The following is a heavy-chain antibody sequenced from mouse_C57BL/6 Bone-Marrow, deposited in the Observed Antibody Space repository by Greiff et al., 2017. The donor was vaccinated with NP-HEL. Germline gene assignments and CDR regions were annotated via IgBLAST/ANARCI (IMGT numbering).Heavy chain of an antibody. CDR3: GRGDY. CDR1: GYEFSNYW. J-gene: IGHJ3*01. V-gene: IGHV1-80*01. CDR2: IYPGDGVT. Sequence: QVQLKQSGAELVKPGASVKLSCKASGYEFSNYWMNWVKQRPGKGLEWIGQIYPGDGVTNYNGKFKDKATLTADKSSSTAYMQLSRLTSEGSAVYFCGRGDYWGQGTLVTVSA.